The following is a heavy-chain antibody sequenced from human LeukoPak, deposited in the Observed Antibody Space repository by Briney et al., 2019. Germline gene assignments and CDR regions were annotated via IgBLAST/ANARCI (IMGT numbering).Heavy chain of an antibody. CDR1: GYTFADHY. V-gene: IGHV1-2*02. J-gene: IGHJ3*02. D-gene: IGHD5-18*01. Sequence: ASVKVSCKASGYTFADHYMHWVRQAPGQGLEWMGWINPNSRGTDSAQKFQGRFSMTRDTSISTAYMELSRLRSDDTAVYYCARRAREYSHDAFDIWGQGTMVTVSS. CDR2: INPNSRGT. CDR3: ARRAREYSHDAFDI.